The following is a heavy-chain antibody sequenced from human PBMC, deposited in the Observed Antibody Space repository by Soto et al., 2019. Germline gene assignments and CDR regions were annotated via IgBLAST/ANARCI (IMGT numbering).Heavy chain of an antibody. J-gene: IGHJ4*02. D-gene: IGHD1-7*01. CDR1: GFTFSDYY. V-gene: IGHV3-11*01. CDR3: AREPSNWNYCFDY. Sequence: GGSLRLSCAASGFTFSDYYMSWIRQAPGKGLEWVSYISSSGTTIFYADSLRGRFTISRDNARKSLYLQMNSLRGEDTAVYYCAREPSNWNYCFDYWGQGXLVTVYS. CDR2: ISSSGTTI.